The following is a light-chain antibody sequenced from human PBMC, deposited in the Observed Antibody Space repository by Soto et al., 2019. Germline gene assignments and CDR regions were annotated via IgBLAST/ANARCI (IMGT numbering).Light chain of an antibody. CDR2: EVS. J-gene: IGLJ1*01. Sequence: QSALTQPASVSGSPGQSITISCTGTSSDVGGYNYVSWYQQHPGKAPKLMIYEVSNRPSGVSNRFSGSKSGNTASLTISGLQAEDEAEYYCGSYASNIYVFGTGTKLTVL. V-gene: IGLV2-14*01. CDR3: GSYASNIYV. CDR1: SSDVGGYNY.